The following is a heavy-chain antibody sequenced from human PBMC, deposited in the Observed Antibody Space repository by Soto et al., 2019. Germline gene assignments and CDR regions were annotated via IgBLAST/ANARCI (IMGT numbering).Heavy chain of an antibody. V-gene: IGHV1-2*04. CDR2: INPNSGGT. CDR3: ARDRRRSCSSTSYYIYYYGMDV. D-gene: IGHD2-2*02. J-gene: IGHJ6*02. CDR1: GYTFTGYY. Sequence: ASVKVSCKASGYTFTGYYMHWVRQAPGQGLEWMGWINPNSGGTNYAQKFQGWVTMTRDTSISTAYMELSRLRSDDTAVYYCARDRRRSCSSTSYYIYYYGMDVWGQGTTVTVSS.